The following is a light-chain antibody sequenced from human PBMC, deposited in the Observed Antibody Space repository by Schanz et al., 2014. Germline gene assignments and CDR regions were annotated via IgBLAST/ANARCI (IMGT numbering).Light chain of an antibody. Sequence: QSVLTQPPSVSGAPGQRVTISCTGSSSNIGAGYDVHWYQQLPGTAPKLLTYVNTNRPSGVPDRFSGSKSGTSASLAITGLQADDEADYYCAAWDDSLNGWVFGGGTKLTVL. CDR3: AAWDDSLNGWV. J-gene: IGLJ3*02. V-gene: IGLV1-40*01. CDR1: SSNIGAGYD. CDR2: VNT.